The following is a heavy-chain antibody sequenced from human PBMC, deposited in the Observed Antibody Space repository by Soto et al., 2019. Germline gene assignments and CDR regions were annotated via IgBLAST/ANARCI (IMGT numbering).Heavy chain of an antibody. CDR3: AIWDSVVVPAAVEAYDYDDDV. V-gene: IGHV1-2*04. CDR1: GYTFTGYY. CDR2: INPNSGGT. Sequence: GASVKVSCKASGYTFTGYYMHWVRQAPGQGLEWMGWINPNSGGTNYAQKFQGWVTMTRDTSISTAYMELSRLRSDDTAVYYCAIWDSVVVPAAVEAYDYDDDVGVKGTRVT. D-gene: IGHD2-2*01. J-gene: IGHJ6*03.